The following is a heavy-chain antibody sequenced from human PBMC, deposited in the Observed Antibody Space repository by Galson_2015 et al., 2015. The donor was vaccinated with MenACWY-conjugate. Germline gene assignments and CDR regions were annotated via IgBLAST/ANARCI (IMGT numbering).Heavy chain of an antibody. V-gene: IGHV3-23*01. CDR2: ISGSGGAT. D-gene: IGHD4-17*01. CDR1: GFTFSNYA. CDR3: TKKLSSAVTTDWFDP. J-gene: IGHJ5*02. Sequence: SLRLSCAASGFTFSNYAMTWVRQAPGEGLECVSVISGSGGATFYADSVKGRFTISRDNSKNTVYLQMNSLRVEDTAVYYCTKKLSSAVTTDWFDPWGQGTLVTVSS.